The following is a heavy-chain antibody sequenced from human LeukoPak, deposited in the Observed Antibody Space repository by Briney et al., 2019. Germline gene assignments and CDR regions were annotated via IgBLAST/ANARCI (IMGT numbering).Heavy chain of an antibody. Sequence: PSETLSLTCAVYGGSFTDYYWSWIRQTPGKGLEWIGEIYHSGSTNYNPSLKSRVTMSVDTSKNQFSLKLSSVTAADTAVYYCAREDQYYYDSSGYFDYWGQGTLVTVSS. D-gene: IGHD3-22*01. V-gene: IGHV4-34*01. J-gene: IGHJ4*02. CDR1: GGSFTDYY. CDR3: AREDQYYYDSSGYFDY. CDR2: IYHSGST.